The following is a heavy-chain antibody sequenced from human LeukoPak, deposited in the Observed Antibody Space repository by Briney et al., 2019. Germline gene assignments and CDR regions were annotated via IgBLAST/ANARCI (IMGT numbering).Heavy chain of an antibody. J-gene: IGHJ4*02. CDR3: AKYGSGAPPLDY. CDR2: ISGSGGST. Sequence: GGSLRLSCAASGFTFSSYGMSWVRQAPGKGLEWVSAISGSGGSTYYPAPVRGRFTISRDNSKNTLYLQMNSLRAEDTAVYYCAKYGSGAPPLDYWGQGTLVTVSS. D-gene: IGHD3-10*01. V-gene: IGHV3-23*01. CDR1: GFTFSSYG.